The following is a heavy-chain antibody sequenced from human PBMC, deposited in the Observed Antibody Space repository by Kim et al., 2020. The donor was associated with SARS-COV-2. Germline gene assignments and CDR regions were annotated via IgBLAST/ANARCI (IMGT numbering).Heavy chain of an antibody. CDR2: IYYSGSP. Sequence: SETLSRTCTVSGGSISSGGYYWSWIRQDPGKGLEWIGDIYYSGSPYYNPSLKSRVTISVDTSENHFSLKLSSVTAADTAVYYCARQIQEYNGSGGKYYFDYWGQGTLVTVSS. V-gene: IGHV4-31*03. J-gene: IGHJ4*02. CDR1: GGSISSGGYY. D-gene: IGHD3-10*01. CDR3: ARQIQEYNGSGGKYYFDY.